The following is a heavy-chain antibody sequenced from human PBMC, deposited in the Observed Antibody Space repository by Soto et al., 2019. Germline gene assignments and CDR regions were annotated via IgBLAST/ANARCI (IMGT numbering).Heavy chain of an antibody. CDR2: IIPILGIA. CDR3: ARDSSSSWYSDY. V-gene: IGHV1-69*08. Sequence: QVQLVQSGAEVKKPGSSVKVSCKASGGTFSSYTISWVRQAPGQGIEWMGRIIPILGIANYAQKFQGRVRVTADNSTSTAYMELSSLRSEDTAVYYCARDSSSSWYSDYWGQGTLVTVSS. J-gene: IGHJ4*02. CDR1: GGTFSSYT. D-gene: IGHD6-13*01.